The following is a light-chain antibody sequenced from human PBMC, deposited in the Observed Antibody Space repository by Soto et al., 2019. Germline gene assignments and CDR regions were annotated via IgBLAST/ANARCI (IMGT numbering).Light chain of an antibody. V-gene: IGLV2-14*03. CDR3: SSYTSSDSWV. CDR1: SSDVGAYDY. J-gene: IGLJ3*02. Sequence: QSVLTQPASVSGSPGQSITISCTGTSSDVGAYDYVSWYQQHPGKVPKLMIHDVSNRPSGVSDRFSGSKSGNTASLTISGLQAEDEADYYCSSYTSSDSWVFGGGTKVTVL. CDR2: DVS.